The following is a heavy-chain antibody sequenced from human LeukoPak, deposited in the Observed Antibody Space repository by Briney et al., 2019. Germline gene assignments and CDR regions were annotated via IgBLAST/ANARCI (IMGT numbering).Heavy chain of an antibody. CDR1: GFTFSSYG. CDR2: IRYDGSNK. J-gene: IGHJ4*02. CDR3: ARDPNRLLWFGELLQIPVDY. D-gene: IGHD3-10*01. Sequence: GGSLRLSCAASGFTFSSYGMHWVRQAPGKGLEWVAFIRYDGSNKYYADSVKGRFTISRDNSKNTLYLQMDSLRAEDTAVYYCARDPNRLLWFGELLQIPVDYWGQGTLVTVSP. V-gene: IGHV3-30*02.